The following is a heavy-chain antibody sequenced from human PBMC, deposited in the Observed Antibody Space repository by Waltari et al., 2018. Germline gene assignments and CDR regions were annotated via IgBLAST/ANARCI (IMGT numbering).Heavy chain of an antibody. J-gene: IGHJ3*02. D-gene: IGHD3-3*01. Sequence: QVQLQESGPGLLKPSETLSLTCTVPGGSISSSYWNWIRQSPGKGLEWIGDIYYSGSTNYNPSLKSRVTISVDTPKNQFSLRLNSVTTADTAVYYCAREAIWSGYRHDAFDIWGQGTMVTVSS. CDR1: GGSISSSY. V-gene: IGHV4-59*01. CDR3: AREAIWSGYRHDAFDI. CDR2: IYYSGST.